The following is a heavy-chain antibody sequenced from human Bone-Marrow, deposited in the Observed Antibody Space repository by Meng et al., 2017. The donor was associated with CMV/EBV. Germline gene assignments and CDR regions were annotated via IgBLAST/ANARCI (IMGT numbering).Heavy chain of an antibody. Sequence: GGSLRLSCAASGFTFSSYWMHWVRQAPGKGLVWVSRINSDGSSTSYADSVKGRFTISRDNAKNTLYLQMNSLRAEDTAVYYCARVYCSSTSCYKSPYGRDVWGPGTLVTCSS. D-gene: IGHD2-2*02. CDR2: INSDGSST. V-gene: IGHV3-74*01. CDR3: ARVYCSSTSCYKSPYGRDV. J-gene: IGHJ4*02. CDR1: GFTFSSYW.